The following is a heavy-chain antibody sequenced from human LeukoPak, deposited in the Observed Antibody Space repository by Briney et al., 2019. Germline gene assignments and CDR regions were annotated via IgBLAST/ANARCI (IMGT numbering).Heavy chain of an antibody. CDR2: ISGSGGST. J-gene: IGHJ4*02. D-gene: IGHD2-2*01. Sequence: PGGSLRLSCAASGFTFSSYAMSWVRQVPGKGLEWVSAISGSGGSTYYADSVKGRFTISRDNSKNTLYLQMNSLRAEDTAVYYCAKAPVRGGVVVPAAMLGDYWGQGTLVTVSS. CDR1: GFTFSSYA. V-gene: IGHV3-23*01. CDR3: AKAPVRGGVVVPAAMLGDY.